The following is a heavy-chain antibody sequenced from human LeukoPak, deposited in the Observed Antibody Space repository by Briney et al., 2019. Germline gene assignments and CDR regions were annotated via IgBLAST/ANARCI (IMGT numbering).Heavy chain of an antibody. Sequence: GGTLRLSCAASGFTFITSAMNWVRQAPGKGLEWVSTISNSGDITYYADSIKGRFTISRDNSKNTLYLQMNSLRAEDTAVYYCAKDSYYYGSGSKFDYWAQGTLVTVSS. J-gene: IGHJ4*02. CDR3: AKDSYYYGSGSKFDY. CDR1: GFTFITSA. V-gene: IGHV3-23*01. CDR2: ISNSGDIT. D-gene: IGHD3-10*01.